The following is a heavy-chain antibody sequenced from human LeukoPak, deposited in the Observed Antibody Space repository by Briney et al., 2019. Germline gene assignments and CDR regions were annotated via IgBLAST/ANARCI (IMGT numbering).Heavy chain of an antibody. J-gene: IGHJ4*02. CDR1: GFTVTSSA. Sequence: SVKVSCKASGFTVTSSALQWVRQARGQRLEWIGWIVVGSGNTNYAQKFQERVTITRDRSTSTVYMEMSSLRSEDTAMYYCAADGATYCDGDCFDLWGQGTLVTVSS. V-gene: IGHV1-58*01. D-gene: IGHD2-21*02. CDR2: IVVGSGNT. CDR3: AADGATYCDGDCFDL.